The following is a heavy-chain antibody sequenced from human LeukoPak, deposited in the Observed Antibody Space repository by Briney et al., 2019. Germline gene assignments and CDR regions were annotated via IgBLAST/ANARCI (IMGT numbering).Heavy chain of an antibody. D-gene: IGHD3-22*01. CDR3: ARGRYYYDNYFDY. CDR1: GFTFTTYS. J-gene: IGHJ4*02. CDR2: INVNSDYI. V-gene: IGHV3-21*01. Sequence: GGSLRLSCAASGFTFTTYSMNWVRQAPGKGLEWVSSINVNSDYIYYADSVKGRFTISRDNAKNSLYLQMNSLRAEDTAVYYCARGRYYYDNYFDYWGQGTLVTVSS.